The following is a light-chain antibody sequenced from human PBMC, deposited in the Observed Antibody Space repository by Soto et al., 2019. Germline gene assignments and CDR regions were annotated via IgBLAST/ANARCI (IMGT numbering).Light chain of an antibody. J-gene: IGLJ1*01. CDR1: SGHSNYA. V-gene: IGLV4-69*01. CDR3: QTWGTGIHV. Sequence: QSVLTQSPSASASLGASVKLTCTLSSGHSNYAIAWHQQQPEKGPRYLMKLNSDGSHSKGDGIPDRFSGSSSGAERYLNISSLQSEDEADYYCQTWGTGIHVFGTGTKLTVL. CDR2: LNSDGSH.